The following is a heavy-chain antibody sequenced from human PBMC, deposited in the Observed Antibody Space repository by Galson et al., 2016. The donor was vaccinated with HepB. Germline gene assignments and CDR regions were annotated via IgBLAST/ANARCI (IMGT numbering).Heavy chain of an antibody. CDR2: ISAYNGNT. CDR3: AAAVAGNFDY. J-gene: IGHJ4*02. CDR1: GYTFTSYG. D-gene: IGHD6-19*01. V-gene: IGHV1-18*04. Sequence: SVKVSCKASGYTFTSYGITWARQAPGQGLEWMGWISAYNGNTNYAQKLQGRVTMTTDTSTSTAYMELRSLRSDDTAVYYCAAAVAGNFDYWGQGILVTVSS.